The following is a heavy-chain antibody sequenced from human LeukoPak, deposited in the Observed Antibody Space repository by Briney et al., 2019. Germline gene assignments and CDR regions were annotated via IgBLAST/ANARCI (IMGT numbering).Heavy chain of an antibody. Sequence: GASVKVSCKASGGTFSSYAISWVRQAPGQGLEWMGGIIPIFGTANYAQKFQGRVTITADESTSTAYMELSSLRSEDTAVYYCARDRILDTAMMRTYGMDVWGQGTTVTVSS. CDR2: IIPIFGTA. CDR3: ARDRILDTAMMRTYGMDV. V-gene: IGHV1-69*13. CDR1: GGTFSSYA. D-gene: IGHD5-18*01. J-gene: IGHJ6*02.